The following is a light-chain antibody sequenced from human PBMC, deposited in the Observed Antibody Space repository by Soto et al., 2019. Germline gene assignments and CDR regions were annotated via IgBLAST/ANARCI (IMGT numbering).Light chain of an antibody. V-gene: IGKV1-5*03. CDR3: QQYNSCTWT. CDR1: QSISSW. CDR2: KAS. J-gene: IGKJ1*01. Sequence: DIQMTQSPSTLSASVGDRVTITCRASQSISSWSAWYQQKPGKAPKLLIYKASSLESGVPSRFSGSGSGTEFTLTISSLQPDDFATYCCQQYNSCTWTFGQGTKVDIK.